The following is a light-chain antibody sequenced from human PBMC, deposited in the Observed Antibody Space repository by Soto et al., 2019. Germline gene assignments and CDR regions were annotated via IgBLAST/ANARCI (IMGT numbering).Light chain of an antibody. Sequence: DIQMTQSPSTLSASVGDRVTITCRASQSISSWLAWYQQKPGKAPKLLIYDASSLESGVPSRFSGSGSGTEFTLPISSLPPDDFATYYCQQYNSYTWTFGQGTKVEIK. CDR3: QQYNSYTWT. CDR1: QSISSW. J-gene: IGKJ1*01. CDR2: DAS. V-gene: IGKV1-5*01.